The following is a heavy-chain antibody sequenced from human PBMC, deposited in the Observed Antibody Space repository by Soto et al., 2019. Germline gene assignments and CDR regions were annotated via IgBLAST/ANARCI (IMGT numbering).Heavy chain of an antibody. J-gene: IGHJ4*02. CDR3: ARAGIYRSSEIDY. D-gene: IGHD6-6*01. CDR2: FDPEDGET. CDR1: GYTLTELS. Sequence: ASVKVSCKVSGYTLTELSMHWVRQAPGKGLEWMGGFDPEDGETNYAQKFQGRVTMTGDTSTDTAYMELSRLKSDDTAVYYCARAGIYRSSEIDYWGQGTLVTVSS. V-gene: IGHV1-24*01.